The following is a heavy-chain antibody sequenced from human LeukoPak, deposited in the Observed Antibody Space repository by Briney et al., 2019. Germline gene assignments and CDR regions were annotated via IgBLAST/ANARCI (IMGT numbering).Heavy chain of an antibody. V-gene: IGHV3-23*01. J-gene: IGHJ4*02. D-gene: IGHD2-15*01. CDR1: GFTFSTNA. CDR2: ITGSDIRT. Sequence: GGSLRLSCAASGFTFSTNAMSWVRQAPGKGLEWVSGITGSDIRTYNADSAEGRFTITRDNSKNTLCLLMNSLRAEDTAVYYCAGRLGYCSGGSCPKPDYWGQGTLVTVSS. CDR3: AGRLGYCSGGSCPKPDY.